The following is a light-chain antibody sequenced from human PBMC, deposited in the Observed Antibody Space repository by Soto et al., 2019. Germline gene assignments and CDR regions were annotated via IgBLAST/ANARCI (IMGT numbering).Light chain of an antibody. CDR2: AAS. Sequence: DIQMTQSPSSLSASVGDRVTITCRASQSISSYLNWYQQKPGKAPKLLIYAASSLQSGVPSRFSGSRSGPDFTLTISSLQPEDFATYYCLQDFNYPRTFGQGTKVDI. V-gene: IGKV1-39*01. J-gene: IGKJ1*01. CDR1: QSISSY. CDR3: LQDFNYPRT.